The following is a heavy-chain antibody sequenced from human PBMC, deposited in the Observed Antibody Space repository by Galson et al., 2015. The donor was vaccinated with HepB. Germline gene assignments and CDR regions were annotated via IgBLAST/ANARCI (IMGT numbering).Heavy chain of an antibody. D-gene: IGHD5-18*01. CDR3: AKDGGYMYGYGDY. Sequence: SLRLSCAASGFTFSTYGMHWVRQAPGKGLEGVAVISDDGTNKDYADSVKGRFTISRDNAKNTVYLQMDSLRTEDTAVYYCAKDGGYMYGYGDYWGQGSLVTVSS. V-gene: IGHV3-30*18. J-gene: IGHJ4*02. CDR1: GFTFSTYG. CDR2: ISDDGTNK.